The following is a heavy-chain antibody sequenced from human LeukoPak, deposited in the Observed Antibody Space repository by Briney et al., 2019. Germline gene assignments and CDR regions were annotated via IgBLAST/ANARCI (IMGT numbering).Heavy chain of an antibody. CDR2: INHSGST. Sequence: SETLSLTCAVCGGSFSGYFWSWIRPPPGKGLEWIGEINHSGSTNYNPSIKSRVTISVDTSKNQFSLKLSSVTAADTAVYYCARWEGGSYYDFDYWGQGTLVTVSS. D-gene: IGHD1-26*01. V-gene: IGHV4-34*01. CDR3: ARWEGGSYYDFDY. J-gene: IGHJ4*02. CDR1: GGSFSGYF.